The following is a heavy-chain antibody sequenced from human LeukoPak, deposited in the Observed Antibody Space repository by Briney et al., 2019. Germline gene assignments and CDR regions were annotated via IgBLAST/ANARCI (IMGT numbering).Heavy chain of an antibody. CDR3: ARAQRDGYDQIDY. CDR2: ISHDASET. Sequence: GRSLRLSCAASEFTFSAYPMHWLRQRPGKGLESLAVISHDASETYYANSVKGRFTISRDNSKDTLYLQMTSLRGEDTAVYYCARAQRDGYDQIDYWGQGTLVVVSS. D-gene: IGHD5-24*01. V-gene: IGHV3-30*04. J-gene: IGHJ4*02. CDR1: EFTFSAYP.